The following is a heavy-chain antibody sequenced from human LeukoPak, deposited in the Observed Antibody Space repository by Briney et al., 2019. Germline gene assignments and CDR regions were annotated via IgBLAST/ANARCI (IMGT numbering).Heavy chain of an antibody. CDR3: ARLPYCSGGSCYSDYYYYMDV. Sequence: GGSLRLSCAASGFTFSSYSMNWVGQAPGKGLEWVSYISSSSSTIYYADSVKGRFTISRDNAKNSLYLQMNSLRDEDTAVYYCARLPYCSGGSCYSDYYYYMDVWGKGTTVTVSS. CDR2: ISSSSSTI. V-gene: IGHV3-48*02. D-gene: IGHD2-15*01. J-gene: IGHJ6*03. CDR1: GFTFSSYS.